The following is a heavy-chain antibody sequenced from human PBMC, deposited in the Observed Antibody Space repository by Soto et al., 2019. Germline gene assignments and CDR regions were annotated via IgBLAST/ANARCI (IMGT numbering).Heavy chain of an antibody. CDR1: GGPFSGYY. Sequence: QVQLQQWGAGLLKPSETLSLTCAIYGGPFSGYYWNWIRQPPGKGLEWIREINHGGYTNYNPSLKSRVTMSVDTSKNQFSLKLTSVTAADTAVYYCARDRQRGYCTGDSCYSYFDYWGQGTQVIVSS. J-gene: IGHJ4*02. D-gene: IGHD2-15*01. CDR3: ARDRQRGYCTGDSCYSYFDY. CDR2: INHGGYT. V-gene: IGHV4-34*01.